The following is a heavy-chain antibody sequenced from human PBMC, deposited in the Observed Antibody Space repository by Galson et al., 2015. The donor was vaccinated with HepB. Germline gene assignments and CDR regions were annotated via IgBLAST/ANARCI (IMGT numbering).Heavy chain of an antibody. D-gene: IGHD2-2*01. CDR1: GFTFSSYA. J-gene: IGHJ3*01. V-gene: IGHV3-23*01. CDR3: ARAASAMHPGQRTPFDF. CDR2: ISGSGGST. Sequence: SLRLSCAASGFTFSSYAMSWVRQAPGKGLEWVSAISGSGGSTYYADSVKGRFSISRDNANNLLYLQMNTLRAEDTAVYYCARAASAMHPGQRTPFDFWGRGTMVTVSS.